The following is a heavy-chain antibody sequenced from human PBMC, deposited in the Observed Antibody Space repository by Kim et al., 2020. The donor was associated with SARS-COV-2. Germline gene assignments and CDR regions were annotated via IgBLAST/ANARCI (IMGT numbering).Heavy chain of an antibody. Sequence: QRFQGRVTITRDTTASTAYMELSSLRSEDTAVYYCARDSLVVVPVYGMDVWGQGTTVTVSS. J-gene: IGHJ6*02. CDR3: ARDSLVVVPVYGMDV. D-gene: IGHD2-2*01. V-gene: IGHV1-3*01.